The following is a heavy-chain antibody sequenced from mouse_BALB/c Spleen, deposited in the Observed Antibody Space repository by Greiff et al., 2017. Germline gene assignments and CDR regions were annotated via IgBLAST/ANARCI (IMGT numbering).Heavy chain of an antibody. D-gene: IGHD2-4*01. J-gene: IGHJ4*01. CDR1: GFTFSDYY. Sequence: VQLKESGGGLVKPGGSLKLSCAASGFTFSDYYMYWVRQTPEKRLEWVATISDGGSYTYYPDSVKGRFTISRDNAKNNLYLQMSSLKSEDTAMYYCARDYDYDYYAMDYWGQGTSVTVSS. CDR3: ARDYDYDYYAMDY. V-gene: IGHV5-4*02. CDR2: ISDGGSYT.